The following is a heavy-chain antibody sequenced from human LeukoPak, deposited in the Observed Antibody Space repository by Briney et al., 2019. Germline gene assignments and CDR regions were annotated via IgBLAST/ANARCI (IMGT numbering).Heavy chain of an antibody. CDR1: GFTFSSYS. Sequence: GGSLRLSCAASGFTFSSYSMNWVRQAPGKGLEWVSYISGSGKSIYYADSVKGRFTISRDNAKNSLYLQMTSLRADDTAVYYCARDNPMVYATYDHWGQGTLVTVSS. J-gene: IGHJ4*02. D-gene: IGHD2-8*01. CDR3: ARDNPMVYATYDH. V-gene: IGHV3-48*04. CDR2: ISGSGKSI.